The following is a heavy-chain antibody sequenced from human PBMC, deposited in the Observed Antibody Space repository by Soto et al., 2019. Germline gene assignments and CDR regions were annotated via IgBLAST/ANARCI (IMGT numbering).Heavy chain of an antibody. D-gene: IGHD3-22*01. CDR3: AKSFYDSSGFDS. V-gene: IGHV3-23*01. CDR1: GFTFRSYA. J-gene: IGHJ5*01. Sequence: GGSLRLSCAASGFTFRSYALSWVRQAPGKGLEWVSTVSDTGLSTYYAGSVTGRFTISRDNSRNTLYLQMNGLRAEDTAAYYCAKSFYDSSGFDSWGLGPLVTVSS. CDR2: VSDTGLST.